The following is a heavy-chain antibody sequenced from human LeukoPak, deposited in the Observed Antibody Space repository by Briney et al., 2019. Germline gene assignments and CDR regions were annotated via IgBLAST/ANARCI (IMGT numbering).Heavy chain of an antibody. CDR1: GGYISTYY. D-gene: IGHD2-2*01. CDR3: TRDKGPTADRTAFDF. J-gene: IGHJ4*02. CDR2: VYYSGST. Sequence: SETLSLTCSVSGGYISTYYWSWIRQPPGRGLEWIGYVYYSGSTNYNPSLKSRVTMSVDTSKNQFSLQLRSVTPADTAVYYCTRDKGPTADRTAFDFWGQGTLVTVSS. V-gene: IGHV4-59*01.